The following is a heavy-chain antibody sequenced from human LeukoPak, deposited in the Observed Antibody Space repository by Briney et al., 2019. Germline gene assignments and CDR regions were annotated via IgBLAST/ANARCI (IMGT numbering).Heavy chain of an antibody. CDR1: TFTFSRYG. Sequence: GGSLRLSCAASTFTFSRYGMHWVRQAPGKGLEWEALISYDGSNKYYADSVKGRFTISRDDSKNTLYLQMNSLRAEDTAVYYCARPSSAWYVSDAFDIWGQGTMVTVSS. CDR2: ISYDGSNK. J-gene: IGHJ3*02. V-gene: IGHV3-30*03. CDR3: ARPSSAWYVSDAFDI. D-gene: IGHD6-19*01.